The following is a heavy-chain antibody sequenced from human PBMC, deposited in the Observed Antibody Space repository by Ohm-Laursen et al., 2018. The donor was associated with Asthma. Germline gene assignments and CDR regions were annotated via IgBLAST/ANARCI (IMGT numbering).Heavy chain of an antibody. V-gene: IGHV3-9*01. Sequence: LSLSCTASGFTFDDYAMHWVRQAPGKGLEWVSGINLNGGTIAYADSVKGRFTISRDNAKNSLYLQMNSLRAEDTALYYCAKDLGSSWYGGFDYWGQGSLVTVSS. J-gene: IGHJ4*02. CDR2: INLNGGTI. CDR1: GFTFDDYA. D-gene: IGHD6-13*01. CDR3: AKDLGSSWYGGFDY.